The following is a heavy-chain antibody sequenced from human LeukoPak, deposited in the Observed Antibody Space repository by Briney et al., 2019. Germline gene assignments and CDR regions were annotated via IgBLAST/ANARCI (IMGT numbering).Heavy chain of an antibody. D-gene: IGHD3-10*01. V-gene: IGHV4-34*01. CDR1: GGSFSGYY. Sequence: SETLSLTCAVYGGSFSGYYWSWIRQPPGKGLEWIGEINHSGSTNYNPSLKSRVTISVDTSKNQFSLKLSSVTAADTAVYYCARVGGSGSHEPPIDYWGQGTLVTVSS. CDR3: ARVGGSGSHEPPIDY. CDR2: INHSGST. J-gene: IGHJ4*02.